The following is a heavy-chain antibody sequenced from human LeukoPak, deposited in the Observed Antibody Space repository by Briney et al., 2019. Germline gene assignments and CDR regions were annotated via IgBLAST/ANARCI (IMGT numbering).Heavy chain of an antibody. CDR2: INHSGST. J-gene: IGHJ2*01. CDR3: ARDRPGPYFDL. Sequence: SETLSLTCAVYGGSFSGYYWSWIRQPPGKGLEWIGEINHSGSTNYNPSLKSRVTISVDPSKNQFSLNLTSVTAADTAVYYCARDRPGPYFDLWGRGTLVTVSS. D-gene: IGHD1-1*01. CDR1: GGSFSGYY. V-gene: IGHV4-34*01.